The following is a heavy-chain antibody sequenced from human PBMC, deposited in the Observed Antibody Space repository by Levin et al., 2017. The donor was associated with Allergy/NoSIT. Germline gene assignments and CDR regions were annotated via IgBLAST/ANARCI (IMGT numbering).Heavy chain of an antibody. CDR1: GFTFSSYW. CDR2: IKQDGSEN. CDR3: GRGGSYPVF. J-gene: IGHJ4*02. Sequence: GESLKISCAASGFTFSSYWMTWVRQAPGKGLEWVANIKQDGSENNYVDSVKGRFTISRDNTKNSLYLQMNSLRAEDTAVYYCGRGGSYPVFWGQGTLVTVSS. V-gene: IGHV3-7*01. D-gene: IGHD1-26*01.